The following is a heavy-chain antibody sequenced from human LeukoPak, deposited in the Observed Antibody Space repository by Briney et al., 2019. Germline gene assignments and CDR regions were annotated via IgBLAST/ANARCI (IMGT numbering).Heavy chain of an antibody. CDR2: ISYSGENA. D-gene: IGHD3-16*02. V-gene: IGHV3-23*01. CDR1: GSMFRDSA. Sequence: PGGSLRLSCAASGSMFRDSAMTWVRHAPGKGLEWVALISYSGENAYYADSGKGRFTIFRDNSENTLSLQMNSLRVEDTARYYCARDIQLSTWGLGTMVTVSS. J-gene: IGHJ3*01. CDR3: ARDIQLST.